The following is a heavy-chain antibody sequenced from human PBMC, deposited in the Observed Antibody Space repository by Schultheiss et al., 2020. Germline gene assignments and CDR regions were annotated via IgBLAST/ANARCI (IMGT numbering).Heavy chain of an antibody. CDR3: ARLIAVAATGDY. J-gene: IGHJ4*02. D-gene: IGHD6-19*01. Sequence: SETLSLTCAVYGGSFSDYYWTWIRLSPGKGLEWIGESNDRGGTKYNPSLKSRVTISVDKSKNQFSLKLSSVTAADTAVYYCARLIAVAATGDYWGQGTLVTVSS. CDR1: GGSFSDYY. V-gene: IGHV4-34*01. CDR2: SNDRGGT.